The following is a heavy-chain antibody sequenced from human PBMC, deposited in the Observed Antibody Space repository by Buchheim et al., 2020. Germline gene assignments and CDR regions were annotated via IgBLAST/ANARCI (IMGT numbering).Heavy chain of an antibody. Sequence: QVQLVESGGGLVKPGGSLRLSCAASGFTFSDYYMSWIRQAPGKGLVWVSYISSSSSYTNYADSVKGRFTISRDNAKNSLYLQMNSLRAEDTAVYYCARDSNYYDSSGYRDHFDYWGQGTL. V-gene: IGHV3-11*05. CDR3: ARDSNYYDSSGYRDHFDY. CDR1: GFTFSDYY. J-gene: IGHJ4*02. CDR2: ISSSSSYT. D-gene: IGHD3-22*01.